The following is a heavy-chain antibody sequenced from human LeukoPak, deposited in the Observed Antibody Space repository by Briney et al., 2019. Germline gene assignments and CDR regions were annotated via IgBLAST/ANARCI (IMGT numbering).Heavy chain of an antibody. Sequence: ASVKVSCKASGYTFTSYYMHWVRQAPGQGLEWMGVINPSGGSTSYAQKFQGRVTMTRGMSTSTVYMELSSLRSEDTAVYYCARVESWEHSGSSQDAIDIWGQGTMVTVSS. V-gene: IGHV1-46*01. CDR2: INPSGGST. D-gene: IGHD1-26*01. J-gene: IGHJ3*02. CDR1: GYTFTSYY. CDR3: ARVESWEHSGSSQDAIDI.